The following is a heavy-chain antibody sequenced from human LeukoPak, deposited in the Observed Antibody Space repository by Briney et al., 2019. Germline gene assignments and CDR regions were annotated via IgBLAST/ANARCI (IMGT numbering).Heavy chain of an antibody. J-gene: IGHJ6*03. CDR3: ARKGGIAAAGAFGYYYYYMDV. CDR2: INGDGSTI. V-gene: IGHV3-74*01. CDR1: GFTFNGHW. D-gene: IGHD6-13*01. Sequence: GGSLRLSCEASGFTFNGHWMHWVRQAPGKGLVWVSLINGDGSTISYADSVKGRFTISRDNAKNRLYLQMNSLGAEDTAVYYCARKGGIAAAGAFGYYYYYMDVWGKGTTVTISS.